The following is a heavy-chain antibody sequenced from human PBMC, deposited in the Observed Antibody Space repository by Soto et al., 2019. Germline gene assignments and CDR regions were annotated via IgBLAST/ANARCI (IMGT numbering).Heavy chain of an antibody. D-gene: IGHD6-19*01. Sequence: EVQLVESGGGLVQPGRSLRLSCAASGCTFDDYAMHWVRQAPRKGLEWVSGISWNSGSIGYADSVKGRFTISRDNAKNSLYLQMNSLRAEDTALYYCAKDRGLVLSFYFDYWGQGTLVTVSS. CDR3: AKDRGLVLSFYFDY. CDR1: GCTFDDYA. J-gene: IGHJ4*02. V-gene: IGHV3-9*01. CDR2: ISWNSGSI.